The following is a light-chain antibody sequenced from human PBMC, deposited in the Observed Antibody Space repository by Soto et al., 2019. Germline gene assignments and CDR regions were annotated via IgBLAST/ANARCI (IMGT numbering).Light chain of an antibody. CDR3: CSYAGSSTFAYV. CDR1: SSDVGSYNL. Sequence: QSALTQPASVSGSPGQSITISCTGTSSDVGSYNLVSWYQQHPGKAPKLMIYEVSKRPSGVSNRSSGSKSGNTASLTISGLQAEDEADYYCCSYAGSSTFAYVLGTGTKVTVL. J-gene: IGLJ1*01. CDR2: EVS. V-gene: IGLV2-23*02.